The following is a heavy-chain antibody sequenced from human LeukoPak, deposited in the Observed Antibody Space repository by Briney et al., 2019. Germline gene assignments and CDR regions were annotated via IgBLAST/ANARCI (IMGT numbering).Heavy chain of an antibody. J-gene: IGHJ6*02. D-gene: IGHD3-3*01. CDR1: GFTFSDYY. CDR2: ISSSGSTI. V-gene: IGHV3-11*01. CDR3: ARSPTPRYYDFWSGYYQRADGMDV. Sequence: GGSLRLSCAASGFTFSDYYMSWIRQAPGKGLEWVSYISSSGSTIYYADSVKGRFTIPRDNAKNSLYLQMNSLRAEDTAVYYCARSPTPRYYDFWSGYYQRADGMDVWGQGTTVTVSS.